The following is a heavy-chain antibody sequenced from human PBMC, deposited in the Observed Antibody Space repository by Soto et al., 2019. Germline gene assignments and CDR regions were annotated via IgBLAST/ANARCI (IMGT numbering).Heavy chain of an antibody. CDR3: AHCTLHAYGDYDPGTSHVFDS. J-gene: IGHJ4*02. CDR2: IYGDNDK. CDR1: GFSLSNSGVG. V-gene: IGHV2-5*02. D-gene: IGHD4-17*01. Sequence: QITLKESGPSPVKPTQTLTVTCTFSGFSLSNSGVGVAWIRQPPGKALEWLALIYGDNDKRYSPSLKTRLTIPKATSKNQVVLTMTNMDPVDTATYYCAHCTLHAYGDYDPGTSHVFDSWGQGTLVTVSS.